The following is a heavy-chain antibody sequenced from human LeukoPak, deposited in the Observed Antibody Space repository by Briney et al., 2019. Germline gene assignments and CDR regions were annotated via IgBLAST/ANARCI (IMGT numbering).Heavy chain of an antibody. CDR3: ARGRWWIQLWSKPNWFDP. CDR1: GYTFTSYD. CDR2: MNPNSGNT. Sequence: ASVTVSCKASGYTFTSYDINWVRQATGQGREWMGWMNPNSGNTGYAQKFQGRVTITRNTSISTAYMELSSLRSEDTAVYYCARGRWWIQLWSKPNWFDPWGQGTLVTVSS. J-gene: IGHJ5*02. D-gene: IGHD5-18*01. V-gene: IGHV1-8*03.